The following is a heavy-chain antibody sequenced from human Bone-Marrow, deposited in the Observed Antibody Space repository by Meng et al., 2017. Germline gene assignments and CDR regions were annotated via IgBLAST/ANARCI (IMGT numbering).Heavy chain of an antibody. CDR3: AREVSPYYYGSGSENWFDP. CDR2: IYYSGST. D-gene: IGHD3-10*01. V-gene: IGHV4-61*01. Sequence: QESASGAVGPSETPPLTCSVSGGAVSSGSYYWSWIRQPPGKGLEWIGYIYYSGSTNYNPSLKSRVTISVDTSKNQFSLKLSSVTAADTAVYYCAREVSPYYYGSGSENWFDPWGQGTLVTVSS. J-gene: IGHJ5*02. CDR1: GGAVSSGSYY.